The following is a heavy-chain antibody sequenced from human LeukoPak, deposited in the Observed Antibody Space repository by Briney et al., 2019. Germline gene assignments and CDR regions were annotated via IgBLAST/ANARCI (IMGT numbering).Heavy chain of an antibody. J-gene: IGHJ4*02. V-gene: IGHV3-74*03. CDR2: INSDGNSI. CDR3: AREVLRGASCQDY. Sequence: GGSLRLSCAASGFTFSSYWMHWVRQAPGKGLVWVSRINSDGNSITYADSVKGRFTISRDNAKNTLYLQMNSLRAEDTAVYYCAREVLRGASCQDYWGQGTLVTVSP. D-gene: IGHD2-15*01. CDR1: GFTFSSYW.